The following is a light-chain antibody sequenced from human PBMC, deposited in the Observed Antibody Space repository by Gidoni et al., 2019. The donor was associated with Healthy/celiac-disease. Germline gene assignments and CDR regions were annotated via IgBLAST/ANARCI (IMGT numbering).Light chain of an antibody. Sequence: QSVLPQPPSVSAAPGQKVTISCSGSSSNSGNNYVSWYQQLPGTAPKLLIYDNNKRPSGIPDRFSGSKSGTSATLSITGLQTGDEADYYCGTWDSSSGGVFGGGTKLTVL. J-gene: IGLJ3*02. CDR1: SSNSGNNY. CDR2: DNN. V-gene: IGLV1-51*01. CDR3: GTWDSSSGGV.